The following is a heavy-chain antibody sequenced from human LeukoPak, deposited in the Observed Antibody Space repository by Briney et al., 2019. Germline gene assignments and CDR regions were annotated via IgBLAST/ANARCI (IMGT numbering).Heavy chain of an antibody. D-gene: IGHD2-2*02. Sequence: AGTLTLSCTASGFTFSDYYMSWVRQAPGKGLEWVAYINSSGSTIYYADFVKGLFTFAKSTAKNSLYLQMNSLRAEDTAIYYCARDYSCSSTSCYTARSDAFDIWGQGTMVTVSS. J-gene: IGHJ3*02. V-gene: IGHV3-11*04. CDR2: INSSGSTI. CDR1: GFTFSDYY. CDR3: ARDYSCSSTSCYTARSDAFDI.